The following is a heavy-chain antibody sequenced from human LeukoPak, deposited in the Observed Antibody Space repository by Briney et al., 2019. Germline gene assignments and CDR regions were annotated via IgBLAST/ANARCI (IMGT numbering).Heavy chain of an antibody. Sequence: GGSLRLSCAASGFTFSSYAMHWVRQAPGKGLEWVAVISYDGSNKYYADSVKGRFTISRDNSKNTLYLQMNSLRAEDTAVYYCAKGQEDYYYYYGMDVWGQGTTVTVSS. CDR2: ISYDGSNK. J-gene: IGHJ6*02. CDR1: GFTFSSYA. V-gene: IGHV3-30-3*01. CDR3: AKGQEDYYYYYGMDV.